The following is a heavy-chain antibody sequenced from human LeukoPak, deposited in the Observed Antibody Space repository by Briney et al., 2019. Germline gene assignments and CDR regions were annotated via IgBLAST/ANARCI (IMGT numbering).Heavy chain of an antibody. CDR3: ARPWGNWIPDY. J-gene: IGHJ4*02. CDR2: LLYDGSSN. CDR1: GFSFSSYS. V-gene: IGHV3-30-3*01. Sequence: AGSLRLSCAASGFSFSSYSTQWISHVQGNGMEWVAVLLYDGSSNYYADSVKGRFTISRDTSKNTLYLQLNSRRPEDTAVYYCARPWGNWIPDYWGQGTLVTVSS. D-gene: IGHD1-1*01.